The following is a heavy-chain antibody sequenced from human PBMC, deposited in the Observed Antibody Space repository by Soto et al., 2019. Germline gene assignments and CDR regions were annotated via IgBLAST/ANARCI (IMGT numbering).Heavy chain of an antibody. V-gene: IGHV4-59*01. CDR1: GGSIRSYY. J-gene: IGHJ4*02. D-gene: IGHD3-3*01. Sequence: SETLSLTCTVSGGSIRSYYWSWIRQPPGKGLEWIGYIYYSGSTNYNPSLKSRVTISVDTSKNQFSLKLSSVTAADTAVYYCARDRGWPITRVNDCWGQGTLVTVSS. CDR3: ARDRGWPITRVNDC. CDR2: IYYSGST.